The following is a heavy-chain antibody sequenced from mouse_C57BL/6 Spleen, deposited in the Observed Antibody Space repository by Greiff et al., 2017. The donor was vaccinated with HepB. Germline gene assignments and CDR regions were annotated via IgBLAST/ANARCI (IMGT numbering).Heavy chain of an antibody. CDR1: GYTFTSYW. CDR3: AREGYGSSLWYFDV. CDR2: IYPGSGST. J-gene: IGHJ1*03. Sequence: QVHVKQPGAELVKPGASVKMSCQASGYTFTSYWLTWVKQRPGQGLEWIGDIYPGSGSTNYNEKFKSKATLTVDTYSSTAYMQLSILTSEDSAVYYCAREGYGSSLWYFDVWGTGATVTVSS. D-gene: IGHD1-1*01. V-gene: IGHV1-55*01.